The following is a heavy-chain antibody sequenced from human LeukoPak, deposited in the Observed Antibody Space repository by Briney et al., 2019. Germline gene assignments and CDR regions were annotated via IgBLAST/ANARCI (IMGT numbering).Heavy chain of an antibody. V-gene: IGHV4-59*01. CDR3: ARGPPGIAVAGTKTPLYYFDY. CDR2: IYYSGST. Sequence: PSETLSLTCTVSGDSNSSYYWSWIRQPPGKGLEWIGYIYYSGSTNYNPSLKSRVTISVDTSKNQFSLKLSSVTAADTAVYYCARGPPGIAVAGTKTPLYYFDYWGQGTLVTVSS. J-gene: IGHJ4*02. D-gene: IGHD6-19*01. CDR1: GDSNSSYY.